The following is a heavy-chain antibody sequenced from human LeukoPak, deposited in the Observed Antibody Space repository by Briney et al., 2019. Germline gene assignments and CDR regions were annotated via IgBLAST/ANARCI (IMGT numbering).Heavy chain of an antibody. V-gene: IGHV3-30*18. Sequence: GRSLRLPCAASGFTFSSYGMHWVRQAPGKGLEWVAVISYDGSNKYYADSVKGRFTISRDNSKNTLYLQMNSLRAEDTAVYYCAKDLIAAATEQKGNYWGQGTLVTVSS. CDR2: ISYDGSNK. CDR3: AKDLIAAATEQKGNY. J-gene: IGHJ4*02. CDR1: GFTFSSYG. D-gene: IGHD6-13*01.